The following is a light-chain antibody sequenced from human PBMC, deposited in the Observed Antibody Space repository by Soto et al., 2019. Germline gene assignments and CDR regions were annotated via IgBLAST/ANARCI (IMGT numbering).Light chain of an antibody. CDR1: SSNIGAGYD. CDR3: QSYDSSLSGVV. CDR2: GNS. V-gene: IGLV1-40*01. Sequence: QSVLTQPPSVSGAPWQRVTIACTGSSSNIGAGYDVHWYQQLPGTAPKLLIYGNSNRPSGVPDRFSGSKSGTSASLAITGLQAEDEADYYCQSYDSSLSGVVFGGGNKLTVL. J-gene: IGLJ2*01.